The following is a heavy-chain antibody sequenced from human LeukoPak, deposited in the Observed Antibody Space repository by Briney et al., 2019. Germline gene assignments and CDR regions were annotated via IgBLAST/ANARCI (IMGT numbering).Heavy chain of an antibody. CDR2: INPNSGGT. D-gene: IGHD3-3*01. Sequence: ASVKVSCKASGYTFTGYYMHWVRQAPGQGVERMGWINPNSGGTNYAQKFQGRVTMTRDTSISTAYMELSRLRSDDTAVYYCARDVWSGYYGAFDIWGQGTMVTVSS. CDR3: ARDVWSGYYGAFDI. CDR1: GYTFTGYY. J-gene: IGHJ3*02. V-gene: IGHV1-2*02.